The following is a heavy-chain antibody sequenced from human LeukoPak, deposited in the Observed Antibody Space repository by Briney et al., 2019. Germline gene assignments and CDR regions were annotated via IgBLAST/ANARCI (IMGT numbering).Heavy chain of an antibody. V-gene: IGHV3-30*01. Sequence: SGGSLRLSCAASGFTFSSYAMHWVRQAPGKGLERVAVISYDGSNKYYADSVKGRFTISRDNSKNTLYLQMNSLRAEDTAVYYCAREFGDVVTASSHPGDFDYWGQGTLVTVSS. CDR1: GFTFSSYA. CDR2: ISYDGSNK. D-gene: IGHD2-21*02. CDR3: AREFGDVVTASSHPGDFDY. J-gene: IGHJ4*02.